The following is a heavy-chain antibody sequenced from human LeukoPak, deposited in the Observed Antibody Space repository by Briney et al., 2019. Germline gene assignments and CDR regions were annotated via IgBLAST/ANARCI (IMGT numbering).Heavy chain of an antibody. J-gene: IGHJ4*02. CDR3: ARVIAARRGDFEY. CDR1: GYSISSGYY. Sequence: SETLSLTCTVSGYSISSGYYWGWIRQPPGKGLEWIGSIYHSGISFYNPSLKTLVTISVDTPKNQFSLKLSSVTAADTAVYYCARVIAARRGDFEYGGQGTLVTVPS. CDR2: IYHSGIS. D-gene: IGHD6-6*01. V-gene: IGHV4-38-2*02.